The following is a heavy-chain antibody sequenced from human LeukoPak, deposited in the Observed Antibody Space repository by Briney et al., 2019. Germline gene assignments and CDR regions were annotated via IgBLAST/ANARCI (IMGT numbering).Heavy chain of an antibody. V-gene: IGHV1-8*01. CDR2: MDPNSGNT. D-gene: IGHD4-17*01. J-gene: IGHJ1*01. Sequence: ASVKVSCKASGYTFTSYDINWVRQAAGQGLEWMGWMDPNSGNTGYAQKFQGRVTMTRDTSISTAYMELSRLRSDDTAVYYCASPILSRDLDYGDYEYFQHWGQGTLVTVSS. CDR1: GYTFTSYD. CDR3: ASPILSRDLDYGDYEYFQH.